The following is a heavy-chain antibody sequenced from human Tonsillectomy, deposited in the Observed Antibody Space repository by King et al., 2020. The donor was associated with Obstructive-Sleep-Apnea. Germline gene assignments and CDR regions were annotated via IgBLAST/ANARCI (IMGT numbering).Heavy chain of an antibody. V-gene: IGHV3-33*01. CDR3: ARGSGSYRKRGMDV. D-gene: IGHD3-10*01. J-gene: IGHJ6*02. Sequence: VQLVESGGGVVQPGRSLRLSCAASGFTFSTYGMHWVRQAPGKGLEWVAVIWYDGSNKYYADSVKDRFTISIDNSKNTLYLQMNSLRADDTALYYCARGSGSYRKRGMDVWGQGTTVTVSS. CDR1: GFTFSTYG. CDR2: IWYDGSNK.